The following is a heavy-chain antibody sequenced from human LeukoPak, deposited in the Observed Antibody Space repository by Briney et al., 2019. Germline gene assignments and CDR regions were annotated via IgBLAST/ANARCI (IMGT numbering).Heavy chain of an antibody. D-gene: IGHD4-23*01. CDR3: AREGDYGGNPDDAFDI. CDR1: GGTFSSYA. CDR2: IIPILGIA. J-gene: IGHJ3*02. Sequence: SVKVSCEASGGTFSSYAISWVRQAPGQGLEWMGRIIPILGIANYAQKFQGRVTITADESTSTAYMELSSLRSEDTAVYYCAREGDYGGNPDDAFDIWGQGTMVTVSS. V-gene: IGHV1-69*04.